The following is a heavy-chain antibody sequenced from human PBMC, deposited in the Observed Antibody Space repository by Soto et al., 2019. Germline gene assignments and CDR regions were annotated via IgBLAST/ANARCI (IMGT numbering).Heavy chain of an antibody. Sequence: ASVRVSCKASGYTFTSYGISWVRQAPGQGLEWMGWISAYNGNTNYAQKLQGRVTMTTDTSTSTAYMELRSLRSDDTAVYYCARRYYHFWSDYPSHEFDYWGRG. CDR3: ARRYYHFWSDYPSHEFDY. D-gene: IGHD3-3*01. J-gene: IGHJ4*02. CDR2: ISAYNGNT. V-gene: IGHV1-18*01. CDR1: GYTFTSYG.